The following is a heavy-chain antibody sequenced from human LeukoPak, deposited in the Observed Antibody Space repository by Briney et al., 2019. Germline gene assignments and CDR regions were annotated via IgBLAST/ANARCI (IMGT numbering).Heavy chain of an antibody. V-gene: IGHV3-33*06. D-gene: IGHD2-2*01. CDR3: AKDGLSSRHFDY. CDR2: IWYDGSNK. CDR1: GFTFSSYG. Sequence: GGSLRLSCAASGFTFSSYGMHWVRQAPGKGLEWVAVIWYDGSNKYYADSVKGRFTISRDNSKNTLYLQMNSLRAEDTAVYYCAKDGLSSRHFDYWGQGTLVTVSS. J-gene: IGHJ4*02.